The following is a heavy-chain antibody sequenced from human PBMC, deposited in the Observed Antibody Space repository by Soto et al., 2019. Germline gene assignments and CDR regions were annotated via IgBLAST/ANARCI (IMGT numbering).Heavy chain of an antibody. D-gene: IGHD5-18*01. J-gene: IGHJ6*02. CDR1: GGCISSYY. CDR3: AREGYSYGYYYYYGMDV. V-gene: IGHV4-59*01. Sequence: EILSLTCTVSGGCISSYYCCWIRQPPGKGLEWIGYIYYSGSTNYNPSLKSRVTISVDTSKNQFSLKLSSVTAADTAVYYCAREGYSYGYYYYYGMDVWGQGTTVTVSS. CDR2: IYYSGST.